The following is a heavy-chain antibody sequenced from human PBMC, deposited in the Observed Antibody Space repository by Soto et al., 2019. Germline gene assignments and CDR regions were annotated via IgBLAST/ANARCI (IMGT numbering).Heavy chain of an antibody. Sequence: QVQLVQSGAEVKKPGASVKVSCKASGYTFTSYGISWVRQAAGQGLEWMGWINAYKAKTNYAQKPQGRVTMTTETSTSTAYMELRSLKSDATAVYYCARVLPPFDPWGQGTLVTVSS. CDR3: ARVLPPFDP. CDR2: INAYKAKT. J-gene: IGHJ5*02. V-gene: IGHV1-18*01. CDR1: GYTFTSYG.